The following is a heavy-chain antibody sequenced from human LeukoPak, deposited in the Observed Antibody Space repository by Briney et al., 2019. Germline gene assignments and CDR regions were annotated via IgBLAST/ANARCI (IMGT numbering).Heavy chain of an antibody. CDR3: AKDYGDYEGPFDY. CDR2: ISWNSGSI. CDR1: GFTFDDYA. Sequence: GGSLRLSCAASGFTFDDYAMHWVRQAPGKGLEWVSGISWNSGSIGYADSVKGRFTISRDNAKNSLYPQMNSLRAEDTALYYCAKDYGDYEGPFDYWGQGTLVTVSS. D-gene: IGHD4-17*01. V-gene: IGHV3-9*01. J-gene: IGHJ4*02.